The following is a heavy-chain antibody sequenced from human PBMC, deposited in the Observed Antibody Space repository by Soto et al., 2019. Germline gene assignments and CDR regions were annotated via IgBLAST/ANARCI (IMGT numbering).Heavy chain of an antibody. CDR3: AKGSASGVPYYFDY. Sequence: PGGSLRLSCAASGFTFSTYAMSWVRQAPGKGLEWVSAISDSGGSAYYADSVKGRFTISRDNSKNTLCLQMNSLRAEDTAVYYCAKGSASGVPYYFDYWGQGTLVTVSS. CDR2: ISDSGGSA. V-gene: IGHV3-23*01. D-gene: IGHD6-13*01. J-gene: IGHJ4*02. CDR1: GFTFSTYA.